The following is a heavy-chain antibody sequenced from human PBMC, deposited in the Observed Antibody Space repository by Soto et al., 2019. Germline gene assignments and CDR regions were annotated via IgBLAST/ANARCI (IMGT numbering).Heavy chain of an antibody. CDR2: ISGSGGST. CDR1: GFTFSSYA. V-gene: IGHV3-23*01. D-gene: IGHD3-10*01. J-gene: IGHJ5*02. CDR3: AKDRGLSFDYYGSGSYNWFDP. Sequence: PGGSLRLSCAASGFTFSSYAMSWVRQAPGKGLEWVSAISGSGGSTYYADSVKGRFTISRDNSKNTLYLQMNSLRAEDTAVYYCAKDRGLSFDYYGSGSYNWFDPWGQGTLVTVSS.